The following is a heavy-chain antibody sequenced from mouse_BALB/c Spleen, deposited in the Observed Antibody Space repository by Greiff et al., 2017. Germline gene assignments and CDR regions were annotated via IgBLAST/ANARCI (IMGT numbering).Heavy chain of an antibody. CDR2: ISDGGSYT. D-gene: IGHD2-14*01. V-gene: IGHV5-4*02. Sequence: EVLLVESGGGLVKPGGSLKLSCAASGFTFSDYYMYWVRQTPEKRLEWVATISDGGSYTYYPDSVKGRFTISRDNAKNNLYLQMSSLKSEDTAMYYGERDQVRGRGYAMDYWGQGTSVTVSS. CDR3: ERDQVRGRGYAMDY. CDR1: GFTFSDYY. J-gene: IGHJ4*01.